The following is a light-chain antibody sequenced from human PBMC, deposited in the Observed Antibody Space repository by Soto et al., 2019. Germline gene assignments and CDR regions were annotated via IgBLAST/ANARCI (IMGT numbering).Light chain of an antibody. CDR2: GAS. CDR3: QQYGSSSWT. V-gene: IGKV3-20*01. Sequence: EVVLSQSPGTLSLSAGERATVSCRASQSVSSSYLAWYQQKPGQAPRLLIYGASSRATGIPDRFSGSGSGTDFTLTISRLEPEDFAVYYCQQYGSSSWTFGQGTKVDI. CDR1: QSVSSSY. J-gene: IGKJ1*01.